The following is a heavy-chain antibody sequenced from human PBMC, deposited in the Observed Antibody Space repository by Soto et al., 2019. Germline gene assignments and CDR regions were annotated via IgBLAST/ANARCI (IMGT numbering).Heavy chain of an antibody. J-gene: IGHJ4*02. CDR1: GGSISSGDYY. Sequence: PSETLSLTCTVSGGSISSGDYYWSWIRQPPGKGLEWIGYIYYSGSTYYNPSLKSRVTISVDTSKNQFSLKLSSVTAADTAVYYCARVGDTAMSNFDYWGQGTLVTVSS. CDR3: ARVGDTAMSNFDY. D-gene: IGHD5-18*01. V-gene: IGHV4-30-4*01. CDR2: IYYSGST.